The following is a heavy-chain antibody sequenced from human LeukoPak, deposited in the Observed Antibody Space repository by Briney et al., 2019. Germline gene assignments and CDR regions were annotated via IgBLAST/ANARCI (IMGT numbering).Heavy chain of an antibody. CDR2: IYYSGST. D-gene: IGHD6-13*01. J-gene: IGHJ4*02. Sequence: SETLSLTCTVSGGSISSYYWSWNRQPPGKGLEWIGYIYYSGSTNYNPSLKSRVTISVDTSKNQFSLKLSSVTAADTAVYYCARQGYSSSFDYWGQGTLVTVSS. CDR3: ARQGYSSSFDY. CDR1: GGSISSYY. V-gene: IGHV4-59*08.